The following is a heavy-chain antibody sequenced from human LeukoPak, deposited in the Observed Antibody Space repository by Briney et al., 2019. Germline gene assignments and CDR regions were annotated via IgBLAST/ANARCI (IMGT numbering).Heavy chain of an antibody. Sequence: PGGSLRLSCAASGFTFSSYSMNWVRQAPGKELEWVSSISSSSSYIYYADSVKGRFTISRDNAKNSLYLQMNSLRAEDTAVYYCARDSAIFGVVRPFDYWGQGTLVTVSS. V-gene: IGHV3-21*01. CDR1: GFTFSSYS. J-gene: IGHJ4*02. CDR2: ISSSSSYI. CDR3: ARDSAIFGVVRPFDY. D-gene: IGHD3-3*01.